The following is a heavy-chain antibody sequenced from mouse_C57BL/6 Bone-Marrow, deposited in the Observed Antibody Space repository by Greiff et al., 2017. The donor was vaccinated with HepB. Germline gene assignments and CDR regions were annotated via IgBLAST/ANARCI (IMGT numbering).Heavy chain of an antibody. CDR2: SRNKANDYTT. CDR3: ARDGGPYGNYGGNWYFDV. J-gene: IGHJ1*03. CDR1: GFTFSDFY. V-gene: IGHV7-1*01. Sequence: EVKLVESGGGLVQSGRSLRLSCATSGFTFSDFYMEWVRQAPGKGLEWIAASRNKANDYTTEYSASVKGRFIVSRDTSQSILYLQMNALRAEDTAIYYCARDGGPYGNYGGNWYFDVWGTGTTVTVSS. D-gene: IGHD2-1*01.